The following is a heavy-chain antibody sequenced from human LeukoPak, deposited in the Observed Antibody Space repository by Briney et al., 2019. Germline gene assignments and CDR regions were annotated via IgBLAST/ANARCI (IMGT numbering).Heavy chain of an antibody. CDR3: ARGGPIGTGLVDY. V-gene: IGHV4-34*01. J-gene: IGHJ4*02. Sequence: PSETLSLTCTVSGGSISIYYWSWIRQPPGKGLEWIGEINHSGSTNYNPSLKSRVTISVDTSKNQFSLKLSSVTAADTAVYYCARGGPIGTGLVDYWGQGTLVTVSS. D-gene: IGHD1-1*01. CDR2: INHSGST. CDR1: GGSISIYY.